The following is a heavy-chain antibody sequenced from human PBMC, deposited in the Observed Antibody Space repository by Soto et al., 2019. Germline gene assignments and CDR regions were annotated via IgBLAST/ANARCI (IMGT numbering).Heavy chain of an antibody. Sequence: QIQLVQSGPEVQQPGASVKVSCKASGYSFTSYGISWVRQAPGKGLEWVGWISAYNGNTNYAQSLQGRVTMTTDTSTNTAYMELKSLRSDDTAVYYCARDPPITGSLRGTPLMQVWGQGTTVTVSS. D-gene: IGHD1-20*01. CDR3: ARDPPITGSLRGTPLMQV. J-gene: IGHJ6*02. CDR1: GYSFTSYG. CDR2: ISAYNGNT. V-gene: IGHV1-18*04.